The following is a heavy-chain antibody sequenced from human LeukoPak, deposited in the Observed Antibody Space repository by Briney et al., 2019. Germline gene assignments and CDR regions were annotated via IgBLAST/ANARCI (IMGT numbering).Heavy chain of an antibody. CDR1: GFTVSSNY. CDR2: IFSGGSK. V-gene: IGHV3-53*01. D-gene: IGHD3-22*01. Sequence: PGESLRLSCAASGFTVSSNYMNWVRQAPGKGLEWVSVIFSGGSKFYADSVEGRFTISRDNSNNTLYLQMNSLRAEDTAMYYCAREYYDNSGGEDAFDIWGPGTMVTVSS. CDR3: AREYYDNSGGEDAFDI. J-gene: IGHJ3*02.